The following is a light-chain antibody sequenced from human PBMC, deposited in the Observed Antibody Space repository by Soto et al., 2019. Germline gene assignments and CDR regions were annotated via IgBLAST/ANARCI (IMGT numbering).Light chain of an antibody. V-gene: IGKV3-20*01. CDR1: QSVSSCY. J-gene: IGKJ2*01. CDR2: GAS. CDR3: QQYGGSPGYT. Sequence: EIVLTQSPGTLSLSPGERATLSCRASQSVSSCYLAWYQQKPGQAPRLLIYGASSRATGIPDRFSGSGSGTDFTLTIIRLEPEDFAVYYCQQYGGSPGYTFVQGTKLEIK.